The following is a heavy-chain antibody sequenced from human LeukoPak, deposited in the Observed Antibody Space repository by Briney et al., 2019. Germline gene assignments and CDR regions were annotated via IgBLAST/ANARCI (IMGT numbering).Heavy chain of an antibody. CDR3: ARDPYDYVWGSYRGFDY. Sequence: SETLSLTCAVSGGSISSGGYSWGWIRQPPGKGLEWIGSIYYSGSTYYNPSLKSRVTISVDTSKNQFSLKLSSVTAADTAVYYCARDPYDYVWGSYRGFDYWGQGTLVTVSS. J-gene: IGHJ4*02. CDR1: GGSISSGGYS. V-gene: IGHV4-39*07. D-gene: IGHD3-16*02. CDR2: IYYSGST.